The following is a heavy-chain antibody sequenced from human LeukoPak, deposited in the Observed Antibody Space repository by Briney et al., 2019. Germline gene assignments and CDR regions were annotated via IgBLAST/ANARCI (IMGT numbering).Heavy chain of an antibody. D-gene: IGHD3-10*01. V-gene: IGHV1-18*01. J-gene: IGHJ5*02. CDR2: ISGYNGNT. CDR1: GYTFTSYG. Sequence: ASVKVSCKASGYTFTSYGISWVRQAPGQGLEWMGWISGYNGNTNYAQNLQGRVTMTTDTSTSTVYMELRSLRSDDTAVYYCAREGFMVRGPFDPWGQGTLVTVSS. CDR3: AREGFMVRGPFDP.